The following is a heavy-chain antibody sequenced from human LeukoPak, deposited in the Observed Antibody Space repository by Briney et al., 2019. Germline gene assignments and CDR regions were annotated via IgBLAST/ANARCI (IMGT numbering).Heavy chain of an antibody. CDR3: ARGRGRNYYGMDV. V-gene: IGHV4-4*02. D-gene: IGHD3-10*01. Sequence: SETLSLTCAVSDGSISSSNWWSWVRQPPGKGLEWIGEIYHSGDVNRNPSLWSRVTLSVDKSTDQFSLTLNSVTAADTAVYFCARGRGRNYYGMDVWGQGTTVTVSS. CDR2: IYHSGDV. J-gene: IGHJ6*02. CDR1: DGSISSSNW.